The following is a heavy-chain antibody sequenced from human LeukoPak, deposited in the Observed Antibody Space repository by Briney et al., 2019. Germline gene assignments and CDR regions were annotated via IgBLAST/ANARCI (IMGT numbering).Heavy chain of an antibody. CDR1: GGSISSGSYY. CDR2: IYTSGST. Sequence: SETLSLTCTVSGGSISSGSYYWSWIRQPAGKGLEWIGRIYTSGSTNYNPSLKSRVTISVDTSKNRFSLKLSSVTAADTAVYYCARSWDNWNFFDYWGQGTLVTVSS. J-gene: IGHJ4*02. CDR3: ARSWDNWNFFDY. V-gene: IGHV4-61*02. D-gene: IGHD1-20*01.